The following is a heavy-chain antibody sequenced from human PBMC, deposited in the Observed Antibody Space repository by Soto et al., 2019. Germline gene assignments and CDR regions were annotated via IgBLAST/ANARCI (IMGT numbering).Heavy chain of an antibody. CDR1: GFTFDDYA. CDR2: ITWNSDEI. Sequence: EVQLVESGGGLVQPGRSPRLSCAASGFTFDDYAMHWVRQRPGRGLEWVSGITWNSDEIGYQDSVKGRFSISRDNAKKYLYLQMNSLRPDDTALYYCAASRGFDSSGYSGYYYGMDVWGQGTTVTVSS. D-gene: IGHD3-22*01. V-gene: IGHV3-9*01. J-gene: IGHJ6*02. CDR3: AASRGFDSSGYSGYYYGMDV.